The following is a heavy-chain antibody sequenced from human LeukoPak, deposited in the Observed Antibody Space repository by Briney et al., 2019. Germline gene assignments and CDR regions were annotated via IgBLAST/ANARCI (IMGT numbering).Heavy chain of an antibody. CDR2: INPNSGGT. V-gene: IGHV1-2*02. D-gene: IGHD2-2*01. CDR1: GYTFTGYY. J-gene: IGHJ4*02. Sequence: ASVKVSCTASGYTFTGYYLHWVRQSPGQGLEWMGWINPNSGGTNYAQKFQGRVTMTRDTSISTAYMELSSLRSDDTAVYYCARASLGVWGQGSLVTVSA. CDR3: ARASLGV.